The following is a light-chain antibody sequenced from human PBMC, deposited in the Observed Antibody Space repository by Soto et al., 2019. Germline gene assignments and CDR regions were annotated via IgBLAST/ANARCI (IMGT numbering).Light chain of an antibody. CDR3: QQYGISPWT. Sequence: ESVLTQSPGILSLSPGERATLSCRASQSVSSNYLAWYQQKPGQSPRLLIYGASSRATGIPDRFSGSGSGTDFTLTISRLEPEDFAVYYCQQYGISPWTFGQGTKVDIK. J-gene: IGKJ1*01. V-gene: IGKV3-20*01. CDR2: GAS. CDR1: QSVSSNY.